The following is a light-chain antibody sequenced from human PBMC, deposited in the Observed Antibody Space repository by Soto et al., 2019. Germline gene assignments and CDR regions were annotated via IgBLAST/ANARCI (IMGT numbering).Light chain of an antibody. CDR2: AAS. Sequence: DIQMTQSPSSLSASVGDRVTITCRASQSVTSYLNWYQQKPGKAPKLLIYAASSLQSGVPSRFSGGGSGTDFTLTISSLHLEDFATYYCLQTYSTPWTFGQGTKVEIK. CDR3: LQTYSTPWT. CDR1: QSVTSY. J-gene: IGKJ1*01. V-gene: IGKV1-39*01.